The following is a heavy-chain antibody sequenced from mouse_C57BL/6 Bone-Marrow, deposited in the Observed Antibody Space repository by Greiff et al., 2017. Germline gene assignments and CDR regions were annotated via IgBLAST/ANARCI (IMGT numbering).Heavy chain of an antibody. CDR1: GYTFTSYW. CDR3: AREGELGHYYDMDY. Sequence: VQLQQSGAELVKPGASVKLSCKASGYTFTSYWMQWVKQRPGQGLEWIGEINPSDSYTNYNQKFKSKATLTVDTSSSTAYMQLSSLTSEDSAVYYYAREGELGHYYDMDYWGQGTSVTVSS. V-gene: IGHV1-50*01. D-gene: IGHD4-1*01. CDR2: INPSDSYT. J-gene: IGHJ4*01.